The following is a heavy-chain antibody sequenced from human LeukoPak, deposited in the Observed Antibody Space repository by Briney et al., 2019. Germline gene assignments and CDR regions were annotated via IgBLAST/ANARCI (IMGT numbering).Heavy chain of an antibody. V-gene: IGHV4-39*07. CDR2: IYYSAST. J-gene: IGHJ4*02. Sequence: PSETLSLTCTVSSGSISSSSYYWGWIRQPPGKGLEWIGSIYYSASTYYNPSLKSRVTISVDRSKNQFSLKLSSVTAADTAVYYCASFYPPHFWSGLLHLLGEDYWGQGTLVTVSS. CDR3: ASFYPPHFWSGLLHLLGEDY. D-gene: IGHD3-3*02. CDR1: SGSISSSSYY.